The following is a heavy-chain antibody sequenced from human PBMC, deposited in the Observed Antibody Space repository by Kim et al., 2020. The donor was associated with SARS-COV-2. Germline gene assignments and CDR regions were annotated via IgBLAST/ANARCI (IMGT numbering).Heavy chain of an antibody. V-gene: IGHV4-59*13. J-gene: IGHJ5*02. D-gene: IGHD2-15*01. CDR2: IHYSGST. Sequence: SETLSLTCTVSGGSIRSFYWSWIRQPPGKGLEWIGYIHYSGSTNYNASLKSRVTISVDTSKNQFSLKLTSVTAADTAVYYCARSPQYCSGASCFPFDPWGQGTLVTVS. CDR3: ARSPQYCSGASCFPFDP. CDR1: GGSIRSFY.